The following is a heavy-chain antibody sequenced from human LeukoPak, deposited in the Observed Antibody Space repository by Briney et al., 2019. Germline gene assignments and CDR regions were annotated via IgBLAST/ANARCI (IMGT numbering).Heavy chain of an antibody. CDR3: ARGYGAVAAGHY. D-gene: IGHD6-19*01. J-gene: IGHJ4*02. Sequence: ASVKVSCKASGGTFSSYAISWVRQAPGQGLEWMGWINPNSGGTNYAQKFQGRVTMTRDTSISTAYMELSRLRSDDTAVYYCARGYGAVAAGHYWGQGTLVTVSS. CDR1: GGTFSSYA. CDR2: INPNSGGT. V-gene: IGHV1-2*02.